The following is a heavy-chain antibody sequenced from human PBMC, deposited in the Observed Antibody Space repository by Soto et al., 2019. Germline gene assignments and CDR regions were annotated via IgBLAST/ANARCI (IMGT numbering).Heavy chain of an antibody. CDR2: INAGNGNT. D-gene: IGHD3-3*01. CDR1: AYTFTSYA. CDR3: ARLQPYYDFWSGMGGMDV. Sequence: QVQFVQSGAEVKKPGTSVKVSCKASAYTFTSYAMHWVRQAPGQRLEWMGWINAGNGNTKYSQKFQGRVTITRDTSASTAYMELSSLRSEDTAVYYCARLQPYYDFWSGMGGMDVWGQGTTVTVSS. J-gene: IGHJ6*02. V-gene: IGHV1-3*01.